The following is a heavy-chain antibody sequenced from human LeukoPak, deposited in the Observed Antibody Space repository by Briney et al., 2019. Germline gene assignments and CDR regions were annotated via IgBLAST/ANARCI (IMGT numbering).Heavy chain of an antibody. Sequence: GGSLRLSCAASGFTFSSYAMNWVRQAPGKGLEWVSVISSSGGTTYYSDSVKGRFIISRDNSKNTLYLQMNSLRAEDTAVYYCAKAGIAVPATPEYCGQGAQVTVSS. J-gene: IGHJ4*02. CDR2: ISSSGGTT. D-gene: IGHD6-19*01. CDR3: AKAGIAVPATPEY. CDR1: GFTFSSYA. V-gene: IGHV3-23*01.